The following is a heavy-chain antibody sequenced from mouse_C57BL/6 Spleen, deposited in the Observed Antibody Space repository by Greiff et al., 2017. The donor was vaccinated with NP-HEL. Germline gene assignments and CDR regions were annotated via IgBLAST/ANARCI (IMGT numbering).Heavy chain of an antibody. D-gene: IGHD2-4*01. Sequence: DVKLVESGGGSVKPGGSLKLSCAASGFTFSSYTMSCVRQTPEKRLEWVATISGGGGNTYYPDSVKGRFTISRDNAKNTLYLQMSSLRSEDTALYYCARQRDYGPFDYWGQGTTLTVSS. CDR1: GFTFSSYT. CDR3: ARQRDYGPFDY. CDR2: ISGGGGNT. J-gene: IGHJ2*01. V-gene: IGHV5-9*01.